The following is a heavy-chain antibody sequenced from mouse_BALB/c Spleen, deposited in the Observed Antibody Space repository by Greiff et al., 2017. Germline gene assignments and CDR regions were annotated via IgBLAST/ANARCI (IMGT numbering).Heavy chain of an antibody. CDR3: AREDYYGSSPFAY. D-gene: IGHD1-1*01. J-gene: IGHJ3*01. V-gene: IGHV5-4*02. CDR1: GFTFSDYY. CDR2: ISDGGSYT. Sequence: EVKLMESGGGLVKPGGSLKLSCAASGFTFSDYYMYWVRQTPEKRLEWVATISDGGSYTYYPDSVKGRFTISRDNAKNNLYLQMSSLKSEDTAMYYCAREDYYGSSPFAYWGQGTLVTVSA.